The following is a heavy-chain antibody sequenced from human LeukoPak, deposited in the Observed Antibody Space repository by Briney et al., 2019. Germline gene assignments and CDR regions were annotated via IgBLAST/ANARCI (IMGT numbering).Heavy chain of an antibody. J-gene: IGHJ4*02. CDR1: GFTFSSYA. V-gene: IGHV3-23*01. Sequence: GGSLRLSCAASGFTFSSYAMSWVRQAPGKGLGWVSAISGSGGSTYYADSVKGRFTISRDNSKNTLYLQMNSLRAEDTAVYYCAKTARRDGYNSAFYFDYWGQGTLVTVSS. CDR2: ISGSGGST. CDR3: AKTARRDGYNSAFYFDY. D-gene: IGHD5-12*01.